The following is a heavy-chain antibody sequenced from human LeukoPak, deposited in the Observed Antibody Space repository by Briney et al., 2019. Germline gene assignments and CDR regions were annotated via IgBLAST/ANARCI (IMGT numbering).Heavy chain of an antibody. CDR3: ARHRAYCSGSNCYSVWFDP. V-gene: IGHV4-39*01. D-gene: IGHD2-15*01. J-gene: IGHJ5*02. CDR1: GGSIRSTSYY. CDR2: IYYSGSI. Sequence: SETLSLTCTVSGGSIRSTSYYWGWIRQPPGKGLEFIGSIYYSGSIYSSPSLRRRLTVSVDTSKNQFSLRLTSLTAADTAMYYCARHRAYCSGSNCYSVWFDPWGQGILVTVSS.